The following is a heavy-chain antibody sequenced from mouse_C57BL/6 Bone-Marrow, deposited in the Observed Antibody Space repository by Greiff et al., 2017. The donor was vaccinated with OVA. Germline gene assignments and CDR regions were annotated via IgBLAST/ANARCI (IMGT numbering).Heavy chain of an antibody. Sequence: QVQLQQSGAELARPGASVKLSYKASGYTFTSYGISWVKQRTGQGLEWIGEIYPRSGNTYYNEKFKGKATLTADKSSSTAYMELRSLTSEDSAVYFCARPFYSSSLDYWGQGTTLTVSS. V-gene: IGHV1-81*01. J-gene: IGHJ2*01. CDR1: GYTFTSYG. CDR2: IYPRSGNT. CDR3: ARPFYSSSLDY. D-gene: IGHD1-1*01.